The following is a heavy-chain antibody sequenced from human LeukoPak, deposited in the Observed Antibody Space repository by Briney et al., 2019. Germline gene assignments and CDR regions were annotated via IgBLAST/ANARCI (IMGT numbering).Heavy chain of an antibody. CDR3: ARLDDYSNYRTNY. CDR1: GYTFTSYA. J-gene: IGHJ4*02. D-gene: IGHD4-11*01. Sequence: SVKVSCKASGYTFTSYAMNWVRQAPGQGLEWMGGIIPIFGTANYAQKFLGRVTITADESTSTAYMELSSLRSEDTAVYYCARLDDYSNYRTNYWGQGTLVTVSS. CDR2: IIPIFGTA. V-gene: IGHV1-69*13.